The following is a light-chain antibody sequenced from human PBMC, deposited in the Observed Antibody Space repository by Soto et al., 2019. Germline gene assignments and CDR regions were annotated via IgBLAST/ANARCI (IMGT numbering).Light chain of an antibody. V-gene: IGKV1-39*01. J-gene: IGKJ5*01. Sequence: DIQMTQSPSSLSASVGNRVTITCRASQSISTYLNWYQKKPGKAPNLLIYDASRLQSGVPSRFSGSGGGTDFTLSISSVQPEDFATYLCLQSDMHPITVGQGTRPEIK. CDR1: QSISTY. CDR3: LQSDMHPIT. CDR2: DAS.